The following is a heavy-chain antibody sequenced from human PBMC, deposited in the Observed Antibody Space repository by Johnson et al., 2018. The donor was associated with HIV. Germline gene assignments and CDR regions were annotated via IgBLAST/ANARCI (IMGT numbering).Heavy chain of an antibody. Sequence: MMLVESGGDLVQPGGSLRLSCAASGFTFSNYAMHWVRQAPGKGLEYVSAISSNGGSTYYANSVKDMQTRRFTISRDNFKNTLYLQMNGLRPEDTAVYYCAKEDPWRRAFDILGQGTVVTVSS. J-gene: IGHJ3*02. D-gene: IGHD1-1*01. CDR1: GFTFSNYA. CDR3: AKEDPWRRAFDI. CDR2: ISSNGGST. V-gene: IGHV3-64*01.